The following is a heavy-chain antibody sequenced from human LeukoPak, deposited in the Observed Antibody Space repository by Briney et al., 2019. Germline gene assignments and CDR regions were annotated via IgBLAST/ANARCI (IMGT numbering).Heavy chain of an antibody. J-gene: IGHJ6*03. CDR3: ARGSDYYYYMDV. V-gene: IGHV3-23*01. Sequence: GGCLRLSCAASGFTFSGYAMNWVRQAPGKGLEWVSVISGSGGSTYYADSVKGRFTISRDNSKNRVYLQMNSLRAEDTALYYCARGSDYYYYMDVWGKGTTVTVSS. CDR2: ISGSGGST. CDR1: GFTFSGYA.